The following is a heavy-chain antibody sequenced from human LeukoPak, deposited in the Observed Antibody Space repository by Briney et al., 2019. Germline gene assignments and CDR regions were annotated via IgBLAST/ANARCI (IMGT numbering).Heavy chain of an antibody. Sequence: ASVKVSCKASGYTFTDYYMHWVRQAPGQGLEWMGWLNPNSGDKNYAQKFQGRVSMTRDTSISTAYMDLSDLRPDDTAVYYCARGRNIEMTTMSGGSDYWGQGTLVTVSS. CDR3: ARGRNIEMTTMSGGSDY. D-gene: IGHD5-24*01. V-gene: IGHV1-2*02. CDR2: LNPNSGDK. CDR1: GYTFTDYY. J-gene: IGHJ4*02.